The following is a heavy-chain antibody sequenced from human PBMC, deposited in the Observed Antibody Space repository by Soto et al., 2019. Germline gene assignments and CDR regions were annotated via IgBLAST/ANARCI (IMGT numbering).Heavy chain of an antibody. J-gene: IGHJ4*02. Sequence: QVHLVQSGAEVKKPGASVKVSCKSSGYIYTAYYIHWVRQAPGQGLEWMGWTNPINGDTNHPQKFQGRVIMTRDASITTAYIELMNLGFDDPAVYYFSRGRTGGGPKGHWGQGTLVTVSS. D-gene: IGHD7-27*01. CDR2: TNPINGDT. V-gene: IGHV1-2*02. CDR3: SRGRTGGGPKGH. CDR1: GYIYTAYY.